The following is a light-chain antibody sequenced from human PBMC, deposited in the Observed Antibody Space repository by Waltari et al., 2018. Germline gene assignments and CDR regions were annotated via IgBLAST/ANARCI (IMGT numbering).Light chain of an antibody. CDR2: TTS. CDR3: QQGDSFPLT. J-gene: IGKJ4*01. V-gene: IGKV1-12*01. Sequence: DIQMTQSPTSVSASVGDRVTITCRASQAISSWIAWYLQKPGKAPELLIFTTSNLQSGVPSRVSGSGSGTDFTLTISSLQPEDFATYYCQQGDSFPLTFGGGTKVEIK. CDR1: QAISSW.